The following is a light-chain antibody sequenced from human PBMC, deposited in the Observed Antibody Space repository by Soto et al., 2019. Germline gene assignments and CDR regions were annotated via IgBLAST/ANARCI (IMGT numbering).Light chain of an antibody. CDR3: QQYNNWPPWT. CDR2: GAS. Sequence: EIVMTQSPATLSVSPGERVTLSCRASQSVSSNLAWYQQKPGQAPRLLIYGASTRVTDIPARFSGSGSGTEFTLTISSLQSEDFAVDYCQQYNNWPPWTFGQGTKVEIK. CDR1: QSVSSN. J-gene: IGKJ1*01. V-gene: IGKV3-15*01.